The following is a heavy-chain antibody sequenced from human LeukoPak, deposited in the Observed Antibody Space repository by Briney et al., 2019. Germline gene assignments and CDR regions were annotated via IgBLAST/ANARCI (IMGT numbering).Heavy chain of an antibody. D-gene: IGHD3-22*01. Sequence: SETLSLTCAVSGGSISSSNWWSWVRQPPGKGLEWIGEIYHSGSTNYNPSLKSRVTISVDKSKNQFSLKLSSVTAADTAVYYCARLGAGYYDSSGYYSPDYWGQGTLVTVSS. V-gene: IGHV4-4*02. CDR1: GGSISSSNW. J-gene: IGHJ4*02. CDR2: IYHSGST. CDR3: ARLGAGYYDSSGYYSPDY.